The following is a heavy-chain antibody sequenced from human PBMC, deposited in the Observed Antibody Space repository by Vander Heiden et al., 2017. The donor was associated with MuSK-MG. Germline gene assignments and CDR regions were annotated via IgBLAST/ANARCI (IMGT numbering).Heavy chain of an antibody. V-gene: IGHV4-38-2*01. Sequence: QVQLQESGPGLVKPSETLSLTCAVSGYSISSGYYWGWIRQPPGKGLEWIGSIYHSGSTYYNPSLKSRVTISVDTSKNQFSLKLSSVTAADTAVYYCARTVISGGWFDPWGQGTLVTVSS. D-gene: IGHD3-16*02. CDR3: ARTVISGGWFDP. J-gene: IGHJ5*02. CDR1: GYSISSGYY. CDR2: IYHSGST.